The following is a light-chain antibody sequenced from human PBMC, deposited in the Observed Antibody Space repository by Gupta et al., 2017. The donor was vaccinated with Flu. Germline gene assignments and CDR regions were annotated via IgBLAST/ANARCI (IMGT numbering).Light chain of an antibody. CDR1: QGISSY. CDR2: AAS. J-gene: IGKJ4*01. CDR3: QQLNSYPLT. Sequence: DIQLTQSPSFLSASVGDRVNITCRASQGISSYLAWYQQKPGKAPKLLIYAASTLQSGVPSRFSGSGSGTEFTLTISSLQPGDFATYYCQQLNSYPLTFGGGTKVEIK. V-gene: IGKV1-9*01.